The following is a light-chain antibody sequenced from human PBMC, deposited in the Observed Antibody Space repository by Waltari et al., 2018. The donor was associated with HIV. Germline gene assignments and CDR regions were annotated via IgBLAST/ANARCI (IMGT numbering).Light chain of an antibody. Sequence: DIQMTQSPSFVSASVGDKITITCHATQGVIHRLAWYQQRPGGAPHLLIYDASRLQGGVPSRFSGSGSGTFFTLTISDLQPEDFAMYYCQQANSFPHTFGGGTRV. V-gene: IGKV1-12*01. CDR2: DAS. CDR3: QQANSFPHT. CDR1: QGVIHR. J-gene: IGKJ4*01.